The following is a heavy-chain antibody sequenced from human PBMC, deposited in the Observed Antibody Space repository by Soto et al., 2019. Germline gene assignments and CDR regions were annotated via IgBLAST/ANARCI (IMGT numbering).Heavy chain of an antibody. CDR1: GFSFSNYA. V-gene: IGHV3-48*01. D-gene: IGHD2-21*01. J-gene: IGHJ2*01. CDR2: ISASSSNI. CDR3: GRDPSRGGDWARYLDL. Sequence: EVQLVESGGGLVQPGGSLRLSCAASGFSFSNYAMDWVRQAPGKGLEWVSYISASSSNIRYADSVKGRFTISRDNAKSXVDLQMNSLRADERAVYYCGRDPSRGGDWARYLDLWGRGTLVTVSS.